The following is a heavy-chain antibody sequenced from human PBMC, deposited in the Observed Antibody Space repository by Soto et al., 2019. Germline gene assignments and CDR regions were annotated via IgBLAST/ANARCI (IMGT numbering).Heavy chain of an antibody. CDR1: GFTFSSYA. V-gene: IGHV3-30-3*01. CDR2: ISYDGSNK. D-gene: IGHD5-18*01. J-gene: IGHJ6*02. CDR3: AREGGYSYGLDYYYYGMDV. Sequence: QVQLVESGGGVFQPGRSLRLSCAASGFTFSSYAMHWVRQAPGKGLEWVAVISYDGSNKYYADSVKGRFTISRDNSKNTLYLQMNSLRAEDTAVYYCAREGGYSYGLDYYYYGMDVWGQGTTVTVSS.